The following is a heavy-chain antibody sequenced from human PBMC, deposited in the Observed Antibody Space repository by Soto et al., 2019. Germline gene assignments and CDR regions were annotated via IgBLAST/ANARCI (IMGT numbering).Heavy chain of an antibody. V-gene: IGHV3-49*03. D-gene: IGHD2-21*02. CDR3: TRDLPHIVVVTAIRAFDI. Sequence: PGGSHRLSCPSSGLTFGDYAMSWFRQATGKGLEWVGFIRSKAYGGTTEYAASVKGRITISRDDSKSIAYLQMNSLKTEDTAVYYCTRDLPHIVVVTAIRAFDIWGQGTMVTVSS. CDR1: GLTFGDYA. CDR2: IRSKAYGGTT. J-gene: IGHJ3*02.